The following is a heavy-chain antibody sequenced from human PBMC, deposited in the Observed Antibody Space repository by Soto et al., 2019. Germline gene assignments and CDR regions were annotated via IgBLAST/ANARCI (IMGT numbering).Heavy chain of an antibody. CDR3: ALLHTSSGDY. D-gene: IGHD6-6*01. V-gene: IGHV3-53*01. CDR2: IYSDGST. J-gene: IGHJ4*02. CDR1: GFTVSSNY. Sequence: GGSLRLSFAASGFTVSSNYMNWVRQAPGKGLEWVSVIYSDGSTYYTDSVKGRFTISRDNSKNTLYLQMDSLRAEDTAVYYCALLHTSSGDYWGQGTLVTVSS.